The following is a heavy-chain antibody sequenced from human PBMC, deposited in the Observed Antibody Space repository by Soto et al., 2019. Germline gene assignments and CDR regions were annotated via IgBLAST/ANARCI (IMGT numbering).Heavy chain of an antibody. Sequence: GASVKVSCKASGYTFTSYGISWVRQAPGQGLEWMGWISAYNGNTNYAQKLQGRVTMTTDTSTSTAYMELRSLRAEDTAVYYCAKATYYYDSSGYYPFDYWGQGTLVTVS. V-gene: IGHV1-18*04. D-gene: IGHD3-22*01. J-gene: IGHJ4*02. CDR2: ISAYNGNT. CDR3: AKATYYYDSSGYYPFDY. CDR1: GYTFTSYG.